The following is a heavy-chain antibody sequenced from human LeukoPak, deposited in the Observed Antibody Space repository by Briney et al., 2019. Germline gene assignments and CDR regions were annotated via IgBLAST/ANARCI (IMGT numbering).Heavy chain of an antibody. V-gene: IGHV3-64*04. CDR3: ASRVTTNRWGFDY. D-gene: IGHD1-14*01. CDR2: ISSNGGST. Sequence: LAGGSLRLSCSASGFTFSSYAMHWVRQAPGKGLEYVSAISSNGGSTYYADSVKGRFTISRDNSKNTLYLQMNSLRAEDTAVYYCASRVTTNRWGFDYWGQGTLVTVSS. CDR1: GFTFSSYA. J-gene: IGHJ4*02.